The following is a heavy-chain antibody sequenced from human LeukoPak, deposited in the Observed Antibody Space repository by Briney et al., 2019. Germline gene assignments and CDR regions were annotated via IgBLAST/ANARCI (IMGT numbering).Heavy chain of an antibody. CDR2: INHSGST. D-gene: IGHD2-2*01. J-gene: IGHJ3*02. Sequence: SETLSLTCAVYGGSFSGYYWSWIRQPPGKGLEWIGEINHSGSTNYNPSLKSRVTISVDTSKNQFSLKLSSVTAADTAVYYCARYCSSTSSIRPDAFDIWGQGTMVTVSS. V-gene: IGHV4-34*01. CDR1: GGSFSGYY. CDR3: ARYCSSTSSIRPDAFDI.